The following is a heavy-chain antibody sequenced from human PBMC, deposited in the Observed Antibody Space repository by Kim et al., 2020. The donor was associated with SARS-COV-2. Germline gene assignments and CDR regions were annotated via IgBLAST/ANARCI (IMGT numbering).Heavy chain of an antibody. CDR2: IYSGGST. J-gene: IGHJ6*02. CDR1: GFTVSSNY. D-gene: IGHD6-13*01. Sequence: GGSLRLSCAASGFTVSSNYMSWVRQAPGKGLEWVSVIYSGGSTYYADSVKGRFTISRHNSKNTLYLQMNSLRAEDTAVYYCAGEGRGPGIAAAYYYYGMGVWGQGTTVTVSS. CDR3: AGEGRGPGIAAAYYYYGMGV. V-gene: IGHV3-53*04.